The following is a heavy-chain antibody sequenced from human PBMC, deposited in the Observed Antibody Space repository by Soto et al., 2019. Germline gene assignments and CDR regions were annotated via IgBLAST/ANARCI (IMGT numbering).Heavy chain of an antibody. Sequence: LTCAISGDSVSSTSAAWSWIRQSPSRGLEWLGRTYYRSKWYSDYAVSVKSRITINPDTSKNQFSLQLNSVTPEDTAVYYCARGSYYSGWVWGQGTLVTVSS. CDR1: GDSVSSTSAA. CDR2: TYYRSKWYS. CDR3: ARGSYYSGWV. V-gene: IGHV6-1*01. D-gene: IGHD6-19*01. J-gene: IGHJ4*02.